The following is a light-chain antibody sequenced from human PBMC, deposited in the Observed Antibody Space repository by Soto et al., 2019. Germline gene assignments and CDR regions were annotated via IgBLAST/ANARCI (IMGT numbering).Light chain of an antibody. V-gene: IGKV1-33*01. CDR2: DAS. CDR1: QHINNY. Sequence: DIQMTQSPSSLSASVGDRITITCQASQHINNYLHWYHQKPGRAPKRLIYDASKLDTGVPSRFSGSGSGTDFSLTITSLRPEDFGTYFCQQYESLPFTFGPGTTVDVK. J-gene: IGKJ3*01. CDR3: QQYESLPFT.